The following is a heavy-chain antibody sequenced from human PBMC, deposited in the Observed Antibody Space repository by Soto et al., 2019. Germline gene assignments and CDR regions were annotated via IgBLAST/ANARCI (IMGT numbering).Heavy chain of an antibody. Sequence: SGNLALTCTVPGDSLGSGDHSWGWIRQPPRKGLEWIGYIYYSGSTYYNPSLKSRVAISVDTSKNQFSLKLSSVTAADTAVYYCARAVTAVHIPVNNWFDLWGQGT. CDR2: IYYSGST. CDR3: ARAVTAVHIPVNNWFDL. V-gene: IGHV4-30-4*08. J-gene: IGHJ5*02. CDR1: GDSLGSGDHS. D-gene: IGHD2-2*01.